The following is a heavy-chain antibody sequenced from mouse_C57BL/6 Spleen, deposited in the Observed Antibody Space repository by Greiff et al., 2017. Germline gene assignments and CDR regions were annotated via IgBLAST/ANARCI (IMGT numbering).Heavy chain of an antibody. CDR2: IDPSDSYT. CDR1: GYTFTSYW. CDR3: ARHYSNFFDY. J-gene: IGHJ2*01. V-gene: IGHV1-69*01. D-gene: IGHD2-5*01. Sequence: QVHVKQPGAELVMPGASVKLSCKASGYTFTSYWMHWVKQRPGQGLVWIGEIDPSDSYTNYNQKFKGKSTLTVDKSSSTAYMQLSSLTSEDSAVYYCARHYSNFFDYWGQGTTLTVSS.